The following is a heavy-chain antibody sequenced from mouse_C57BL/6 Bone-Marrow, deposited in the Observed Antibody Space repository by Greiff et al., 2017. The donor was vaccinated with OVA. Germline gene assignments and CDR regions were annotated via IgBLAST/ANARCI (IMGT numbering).Heavy chain of an antibody. CDR2: ISDGGSYT. Sequence: EVQVVESGGGLVKPGGSLKLSCAASGFTFSSYAMSWVRQTPEKRLEWVATISDGGSYTYYPDNVKGRFTISRDNAKNNLYLQMSHLKSEDTAMYYCARDRWGSGQLRLRGYAMDYWGQGTSVTVSS. V-gene: IGHV5-4*01. CDR1: GFTFSSYA. D-gene: IGHD3-2*02. J-gene: IGHJ4*01. CDR3: ARDRWGSGQLRLRGYAMDY.